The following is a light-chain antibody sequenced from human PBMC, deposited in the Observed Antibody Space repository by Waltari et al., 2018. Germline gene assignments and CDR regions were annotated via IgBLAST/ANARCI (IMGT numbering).Light chain of an antibody. CDR3: QKYGTLPAT. CDR2: DTS. V-gene: IGKV3-20*01. Sequence: LSPGERATLSCRASQSVSRYLAWYQQKPGQAPRLLIYDTSTRATGIPDRFSGSGSGTDFSLTISRLDPEDFAVYYCQKYGTLPATFGQGTKVEVK. J-gene: IGKJ1*01. CDR1: QSVSRY.